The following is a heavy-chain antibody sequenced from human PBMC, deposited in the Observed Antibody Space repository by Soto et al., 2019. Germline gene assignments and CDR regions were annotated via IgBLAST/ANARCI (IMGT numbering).Heavy chain of an antibody. Sequence: GESLKISCSASGFTFSSYAMHWVRQAPGKGLEYVSAISSNGGSTYYADSVKGRFTISRDNSKNTLYLQMSSLRAEDTAVYYCVKDRHDSSGYYLWTYFDYWGQGTLVTVSS. CDR1: GFTFSSYA. J-gene: IGHJ4*02. D-gene: IGHD3-22*01. CDR3: VKDRHDSSGYYLWTYFDY. CDR2: ISSNGGST. V-gene: IGHV3-64D*08.